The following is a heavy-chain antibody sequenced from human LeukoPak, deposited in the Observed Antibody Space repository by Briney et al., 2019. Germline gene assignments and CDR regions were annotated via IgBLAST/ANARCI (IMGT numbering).Heavy chain of an antibody. J-gene: IGHJ6*02. CDR1: GFTFSDYY. CDR2: IGWNSART. CDR3: GKDISAGGMDV. Sequence: GGSLRLSCAASGFTFSDYYMSWIRQAPGKGLEWVSGIGWNSARTGYADSVRGRFTISRGNAKNSLYLQMNSLRAEDTALYYCGKDISAGGMDVWGQGTTVTVSS. D-gene: IGHD3-10*01. V-gene: IGHV3-9*01.